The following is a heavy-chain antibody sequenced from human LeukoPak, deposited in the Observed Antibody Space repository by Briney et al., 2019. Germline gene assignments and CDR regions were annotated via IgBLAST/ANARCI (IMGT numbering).Heavy chain of an antibody. CDR3: ARGRYYDSSCSRRYFDY. CDR1: GFTVSSNY. D-gene: IGHD3-22*01. Sequence: GGSLRLSCAASGFTVSSNYMSWVRQAPGKGLEWVSVIYSGGSTYYADSVKGRFTISRDNSKNTLYLQMKSLRAEDTAVYYCARGRYYDSSCSRRYFDYWGQGTLVTVSS. V-gene: IGHV3-66*02. J-gene: IGHJ4*02. CDR2: IYSGGST.